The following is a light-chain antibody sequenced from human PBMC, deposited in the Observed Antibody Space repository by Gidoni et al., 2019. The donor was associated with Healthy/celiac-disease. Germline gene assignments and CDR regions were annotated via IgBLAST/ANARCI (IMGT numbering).Light chain of an antibody. CDR1: QSISSY. CDR3: QQSYSTPLT. Sequence: DLQMTQSPSSLSASVGDRVTITCRASQSISSYLNWYQQKPGKAPKLLIYAASSLQSGVPSRFSGSGSGTDFTLTISSLQPEDFATYYCQQSYSTPLTFXGXTKVEIK. CDR2: AAS. V-gene: IGKV1-39*01. J-gene: IGKJ4*01.